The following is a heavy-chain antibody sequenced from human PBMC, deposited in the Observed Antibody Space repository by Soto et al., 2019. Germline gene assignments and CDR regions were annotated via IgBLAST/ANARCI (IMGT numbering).Heavy chain of an antibody. D-gene: IGHD3-22*01. V-gene: IGHV6-1*01. CDR1: GDSVSSYSAA. CDR3: VRDRYSSSVWFDP. J-gene: IGHJ5*02. Sequence: SQTLSLPCALSGDSVSSYSAAWNWIRLSPSGGLEWLGRTYYRSRFFSDYKETVKSRIIINPDTSKNQFTLQLKSVTPEYTVVYYCVRDRYSSSVWFDPWGQGTPVTVSS. CDR2: TYYRSRFFS.